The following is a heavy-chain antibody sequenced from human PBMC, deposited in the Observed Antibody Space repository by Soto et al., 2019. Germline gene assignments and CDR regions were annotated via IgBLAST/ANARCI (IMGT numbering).Heavy chain of an antibody. J-gene: IGHJ5*02. CDR3: ARELVRGVPLSFDP. V-gene: IGHV3-48*01. D-gene: IGHD3-10*01. CDR1: GFTFSSYS. Sequence: GGSLRLSCAASGFTFSSYSMNWVRQAPGKGLEWVSYISSSSSTIYYADSVKGRFTISRDNAKNSLYLQMNSLRAEDTAVYYCARELVRGVPLSFDPWGQGTLVTVSS. CDR2: ISSSSSTI.